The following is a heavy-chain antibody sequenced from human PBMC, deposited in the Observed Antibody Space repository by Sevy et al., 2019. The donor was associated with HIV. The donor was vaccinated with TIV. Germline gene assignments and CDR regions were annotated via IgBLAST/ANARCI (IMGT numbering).Heavy chain of an antibody. CDR3: ARDHSPSFGLVLRGWFDP. CDR2: ISSNSDHI. D-gene: IGHD6-19*01. V-gene: IGHV3-21*01. J-gene: IGHJ5*02. CDR1: GFIFNSYS. Sequence: GGSLRLSCAASGFIFNSYSMNWVRQAPGKGLEWVSFISSNSDHIYYADSVRGRFTISRDKAKNSLFLQMNSLRAEDTAVYYGARDHSPSFGLVLRGWFDPWGQGTPVTVSS.